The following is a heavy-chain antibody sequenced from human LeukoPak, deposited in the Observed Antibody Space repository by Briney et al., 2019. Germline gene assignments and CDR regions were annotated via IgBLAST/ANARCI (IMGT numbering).Heavy chain of an antibody. D-gene: IGHD2-2*02. V-gene: IGHV4-39*01. CDR1: GGSISSSSYY. CDR3: PRTPCCSTSCHNFDY. Sequence: PSETLSLTCTVSGGSISSSSYYWGWIRQPPGKVVEWIGSIYYSGSTYYNPSLKSRVTISVDTSKNQFSLKLSSVTAADTAVYYCPRTPCCSTSCHNFDYWGQGTLVTVSS. J-gene: IGHJ4*02. CDR2: IYYSGST.